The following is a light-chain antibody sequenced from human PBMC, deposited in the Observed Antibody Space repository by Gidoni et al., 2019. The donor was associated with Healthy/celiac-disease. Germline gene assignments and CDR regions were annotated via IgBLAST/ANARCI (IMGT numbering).Light chain of an antibody. CDR3: QQSYNTPLT. CDR1: QSISHY. CDR2: AAS. Sequence: DIQKTHSPSSLSASVGDRVTITCRASQSISHYLHWYQQKPGKAPKLLIYAASSLQSGVPSRFSGSGSGTDFTLTISSLQPEDFATYYCQQSYNTPLTFGQGTKVEIK. V-gene: IGKV1-39*01. J-gene: IGKJ4*01.